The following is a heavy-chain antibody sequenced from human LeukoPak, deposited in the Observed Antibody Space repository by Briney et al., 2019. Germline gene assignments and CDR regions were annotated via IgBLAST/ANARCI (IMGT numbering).Heavy chain of an antibody. CDR2: ISAYNGNT. Sequence: ASVKVSCKASGCTFTSYGISWVRQAPGQGLEWMGWISAYNGNTNYAQKLQGRVTMTTDTSTSTAYMELRSLRSDDTAVYYCARDLYDFWSGYYITNNWFDPWGQGTLVTVSS. J-gene: IGHJ5*02. CDR3: ARDLYDFWSGYYITNNWFDP. V-gene: IGHV1-18*01. CDR1: GCTFTSYG. D-gene: IGHD3-3*01.